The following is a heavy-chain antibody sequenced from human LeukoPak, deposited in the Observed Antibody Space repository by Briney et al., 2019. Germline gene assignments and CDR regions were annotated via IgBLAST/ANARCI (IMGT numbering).Heavy chain of an antibody. Sequence: KASETLSLTCTVSGGSISSSSYYWGWIRQPPGKGLEWIGSIYYSGSTYYNPSLKSRVTISVDTSKNQFSLKLSSVTAADTAVYYCASNPFRAGLDYWGQGTLVTVSS. CDR2: IYYSGST. CDR1: GGSISSSSYY. D-gene: IGHD3-10*01. V-gene: IGHV4-39*07. CDR3: ASNPFRAGLDY. J-gene: IGHJ4*02.